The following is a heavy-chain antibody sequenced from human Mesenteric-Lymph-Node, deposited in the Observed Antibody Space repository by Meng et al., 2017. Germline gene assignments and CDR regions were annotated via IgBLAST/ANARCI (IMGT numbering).Heavy chain of an antibody. CDR1: GFTVSYQY. J-gene: IGHJ1*01. D-gene: IGHD3-3*01. CDR3: VGGFYFQY. CDR2: IDAAGGT. Sequence: EVQLAETGGGLVQPGGSLRVSCAASGFTVSYQYMNWVRQAPGKGLEWVSVIDAAGGTNYADSVKGRFTISRDNSTNTLHLQLDSLRAEDTAVYYCVGGFYFQYWGRGTLVTVSS. V-gene: IGHV3-53*02.